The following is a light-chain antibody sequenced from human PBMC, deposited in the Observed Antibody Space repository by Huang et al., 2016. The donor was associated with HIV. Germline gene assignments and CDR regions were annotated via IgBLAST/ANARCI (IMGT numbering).Light chain of an antibody. CDR3: QQYYNWPLYT. V-gene: IGKV3-15*01. CDR2: EAS. Sequence: EIVMTQSPATLSVSPGERTTLYCRASASVSSKLAWYQQKPGQGPRLLIYEASTRATAIPVRFSGSGSGTECTLTISSRQSEESAVYYCQQYYNWPLYTFGQGTKLEIK. J-gene: IGKJ2*01. CDR1: ASVSSK.